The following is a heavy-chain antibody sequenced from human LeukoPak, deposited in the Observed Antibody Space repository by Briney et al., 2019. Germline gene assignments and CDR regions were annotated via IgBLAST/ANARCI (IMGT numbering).Heavy chain of an antibody. D-gene: IGHD2-2*01. CDR1: GGSFEHYF. Sequence: SETLSLTCTVSGGSFEHYFWSWIRQPPGKGLEWIGEINHSGSTNYNPSLKSRVTISVDTSKNQFSLKLSSVTAADTAVYYCARSPVVPAAAMEAAWFDPWGQGTLVTVSS. CDR3: ARSPVVPAAAMEAAWFDP. J-gene: IGHJ5*02. V-gene: IGHV4-34*01. CDR2: INHSGST.